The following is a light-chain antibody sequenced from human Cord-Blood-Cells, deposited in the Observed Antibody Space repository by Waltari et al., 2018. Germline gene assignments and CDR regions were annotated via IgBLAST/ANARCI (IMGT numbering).Light chain of an antibody. V-gene: IGLV2-14*01. CDR1: SSDVGGYNY. CDR2: DVS. CDR3: SSYTSSSTGV. Sequence: QSALTQPASVSGSPGQSITISCTGTSSDVGGYNYVSWYQQHPGKAPKLMIYDVSNRRSGVSNRFGASKTGNTASLTISGLRAEEDADHYCSSYTSSSTGVFGGGTKLTVL. J-gene: IGLJ3*02.